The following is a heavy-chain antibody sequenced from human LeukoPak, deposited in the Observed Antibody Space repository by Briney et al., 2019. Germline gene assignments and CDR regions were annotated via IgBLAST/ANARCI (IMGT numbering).Heavy chain of an antibody. D-gene: IGHD3-22*01. J-gene: IGHJ3*02. CDR1: GYTFTSYG. Sequence: GASVKVSCKASGYTFTSYGISWVRQAPGQGLEGMGWISAYNGNTNYAQKLQGRVTMTTDTSTSTAYMELRSLRSDDTAVYYCARDCRKSNYYDSSGYLTDAFDIWGQGTMVTVSS. V-gene: IGHV1-18*01. CDR2: ISAYNGNT. CDR3: ARDCRKSNYYDSSGYLTDAFDI.